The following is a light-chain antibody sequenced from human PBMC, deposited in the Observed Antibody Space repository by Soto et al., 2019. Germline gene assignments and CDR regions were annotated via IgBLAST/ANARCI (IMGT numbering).Light chain of an antibody. CDR3: QRTDRAPLT. J-gene: IGKJ4*01. CDR2: GAF. V-gene: IGKV1-27*01. CDR1: QGIRDY. Sequence: DIQMTQSPSSLAAAVGDRVTITCRASQGIRDYLVWYQQKPGKPPTALIYGAFTLRSGVPSRFSGSGSGRTFTLTISSLQPEDVATYYCQRTDRAPLTFGGGTKVEIK.